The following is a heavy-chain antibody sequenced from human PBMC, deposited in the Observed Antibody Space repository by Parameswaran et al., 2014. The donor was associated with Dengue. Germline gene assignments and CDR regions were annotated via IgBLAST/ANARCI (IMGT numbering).Heavy chain of an antibody. J-gene: IGHJ4*02. CDR2: IKQLGGEK. V-gene: IGHV3-7*01. D-gene: IGHD6-19*01. Sequence: VRQMPGKGAGVGGNIKQLGGEKYYVDSVKGRFTISRDDAKNSLYLQMNSLRTEDTAVYYCATTRNTAVAGADWGRGTLVTVSS. CDR3: ATTRNTAVAGAD.